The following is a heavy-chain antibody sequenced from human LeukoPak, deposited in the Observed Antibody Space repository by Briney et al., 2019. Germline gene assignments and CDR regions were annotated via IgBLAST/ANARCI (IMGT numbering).Heavy chain of an antibody. CDR3: ASGDYGNWFDP. CDR2: ISGSGGST. V-gene: IGHV3-23*01. J-gene: IGHJ5*02. CDR1: GFTFSSYA. Sequence: PGGSLRLSCAASGFTFSSYAMSWVRQAPGKGLEWVSAISGSGGSTYYADSVKGRFTTSRDNSKNMLYLQMNSLRAEDTAVYYCASGDYGNWFDPWGQGTLVTVSS. D-gene: IGHD4/OR15-4a*01.